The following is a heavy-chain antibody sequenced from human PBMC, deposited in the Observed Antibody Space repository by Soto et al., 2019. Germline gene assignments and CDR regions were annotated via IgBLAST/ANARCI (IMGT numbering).Heavy chain of an antibody. CDR1: GDSFTSVSDY. V-gene: IGHV4-61*01. J-gene: IGHJ6*02. CDR3: ARGVGFGYYYYHMDL. CDR2: IYYSGSA. D-gene: IGHD3-10*01. Sequence: PXATLSLTCTVSGDSFTSVSDYWSWIRQPPGKGLEWIGYIYYSGSADYNPSLGSRVTISIDTSKNQFSLKLTSVTAADTAVYYCARGVGFGYYYYHMDLWGQGTTVTVSS.